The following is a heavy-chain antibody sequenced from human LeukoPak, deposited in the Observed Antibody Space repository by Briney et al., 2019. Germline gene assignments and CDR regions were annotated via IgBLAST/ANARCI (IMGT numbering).Heavy chain of an antibody. J-gene: IGHJ4*02. Sequence: GGSLRLSCAASGFTFSSNYMSWVRQAPGKGLEWVSVIYSCGSTYYADSVKGRFTISRDNSKNTLYLQMNSLRAEDTAVYYCARGYSSGLHFDYWGQGTLVTVSS. CDR1: GFTFSSNY. CDR3: ARGYSSGLHFDY. V-gene: IGHV3-66*03. CDR2: IYSCGST. D-gene: IGHD6-19*01.